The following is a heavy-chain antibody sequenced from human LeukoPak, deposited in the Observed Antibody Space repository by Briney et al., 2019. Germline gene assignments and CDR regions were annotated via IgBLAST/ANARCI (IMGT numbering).Heavy chain of an antibody. V-gene: IGHV5-10-1*01. Sequence: SGESLKISCKGSGYSFTSYWISWVRQMPGKGLEWMGRIDPSDSYTNYSPSFQGHVTISADKSISTAYLQWSSLKASDTAMYYCAMQGRYCSSTSCYALGYWGQGTLGAVSS. CDR1: GYSFTSYW. D-gene: IGHD2-2*01. J-gene: IGHJ4*02. CDR2: IDPSDSYT. CDR3: AMQGRYCSSTSCYALGY.